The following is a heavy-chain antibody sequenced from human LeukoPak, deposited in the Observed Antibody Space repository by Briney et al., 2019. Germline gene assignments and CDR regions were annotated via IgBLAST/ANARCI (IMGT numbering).Heavy chain of an antibody. J-gene: IGHJ6*03. CDR2: IIPIFGTA. V-gene: IGHV1-69*05. D-gene: IGHD3-3*01. CDR1: GGTFSSYA. Sequence: ASVKVSCKASGGTFSSYAISWVRQAPGQGLEWMGGIIPIFGTANYAQKFQGRVTITTDESTCTAYMELSSLRSEDTAVYYCARGSIRFLEWSQGRYYYMDVWGKGTTVTVSS. CDR3: ARGSIRFLEWSQGRYYYMDV.